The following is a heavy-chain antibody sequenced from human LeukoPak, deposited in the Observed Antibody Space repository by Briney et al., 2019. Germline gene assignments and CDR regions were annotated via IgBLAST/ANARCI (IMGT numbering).Heavy chain of an antibody. CDR3: ARVHRGPRQPSVAFDI. D-gene: IGHD2-15*01. V-gene: IGHV3-48*03. CDR2: ISSSGSTI. Sequence: PGGSLRLSCAASGFTFSSYERNWVRQAPGKGLEWVSYISSSGSTIYYADSVKGRFTISRDNAKNSLYLQMNSLRAEDTAVYYCARVHRGPRQPSVAFDIWGQGTMVTVSS. CDR1: GFTFSSYE. J-gene: IGHJ3*02.